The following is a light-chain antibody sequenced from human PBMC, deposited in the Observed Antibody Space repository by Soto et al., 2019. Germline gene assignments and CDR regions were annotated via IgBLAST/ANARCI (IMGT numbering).Light chain of an antibody. CDR1: QSVSSN. V-gene: IGKV3-15*01. CDR3: QQYNNWRET. Sequence: EIVMTQSPATLSVSPGERATLSCRASQSVSSNLAWYQQKPGQAPRLLIYGASTRATGIPARFSGSGSGTEFTLTISSLQSEDFEVYYCQQYNNWRETFGQGTKVDIX. J-gene: IGKJ1*01. CDR2: GAS.